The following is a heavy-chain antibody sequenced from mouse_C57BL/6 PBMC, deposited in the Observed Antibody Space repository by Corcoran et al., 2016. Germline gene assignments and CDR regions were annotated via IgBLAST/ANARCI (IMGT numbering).Heavy chain of an antibody. V-gene: IGHV1-81*01. CDR1: GYTFTSYG. CDR3: ARWSNDWYFDV. Sequence: QVQLQQSGAELARPGASVKLSCKASGYTFTSYGISWVKQRTGQGLEWIGEIYPRSGNTYYNEKFKGKATLTADKSSSTAYMELRSLTSEDSAVYFCARWSNDWYFDVWGTGTTVTVSS. CDR2: IYPRSGNT. D-gene: IGHD2-5*01. J-gene: IGHJ1*03.